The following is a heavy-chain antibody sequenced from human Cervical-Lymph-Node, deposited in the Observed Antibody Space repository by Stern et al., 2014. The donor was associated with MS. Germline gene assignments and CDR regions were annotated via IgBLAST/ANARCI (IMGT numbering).Heavy chain of an antibody. Sequence: QVQLGQSGAEVKKPGASVKVSCKASGYTFTSYAMHWVRQAPGQRLEWMGWINAGNGNTKYSQKFQGRVPITRDTSGSPAYMELSSLRSEDTAVYYCAIWFGELALDYWGQGTLVTVSS. D-gene: IGHD3-10*01. CDR1: GYTFTSYA. CDR3: AIWFGELALDY. J-gene: IGHJ4*02. CDR2: INAGNGNT. V-gene: IGHV1-3*01.